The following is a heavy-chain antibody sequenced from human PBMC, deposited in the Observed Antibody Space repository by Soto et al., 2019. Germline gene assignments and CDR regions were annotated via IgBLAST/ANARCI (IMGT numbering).Heavy chain of an antibody. D-gene: IGHD4-17*01. J-gene: IGHJ4*02. Sequence: EVQLLESGGGLVQPGGSLGLSCAASGFTFSSYDMSWVRQAPGKGLEYVSSISVTGSGTYYADSVKGRFTISRDNSKNTVYLQMNSVRVEDTAVYYCARTTATKSRDYWGQGTLVTVSS. CDR2: ISVTGSGT. CDR1: GFTFSSYD. V-gene: IGHV3-23*01. CDR3: ARTTATKSRDY.